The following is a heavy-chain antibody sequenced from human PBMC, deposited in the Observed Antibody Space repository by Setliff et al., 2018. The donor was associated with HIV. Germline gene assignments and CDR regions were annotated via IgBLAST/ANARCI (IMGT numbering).Heavy chain of an antibody. CDR2: ITSSSSYK. CDR3: ARGYYDSSGYYNALL. Sequence: PGESLKISCAASRFTFSSYSMNWVRQAPGKGLEWVSSITSSSSYKYYAVSVKGRFTISRDNAKNSLYLQMNSLRAEDTAVYYCARGYYDSSGYYNALLWGQGTLVTVSS. J-gene: IGHJ4*02. D-gene: IGHD3-22*01. CDR1: RFTFSSYS. V-gene: IGHV3-21*01.